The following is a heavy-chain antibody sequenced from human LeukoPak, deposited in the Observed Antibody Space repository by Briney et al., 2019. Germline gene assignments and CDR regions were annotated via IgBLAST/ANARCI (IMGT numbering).Heavy chain of an antibody. Sequence: ASVKVSCKASGYSFTTYWIGWVRQMPGKGLEWMGIIYPGDSETRYSPSFQGQVTMSTDKSISTAYLQWSSLKASDTAMYFCARGGSSYALDYWGQGTLVTVSS. CDR1: GYSFTTYW. V-gene: IGHV5-51*01. CDR3: ARGGSSYALDY. J-gene: IGHJ4*02. D-gene: IGHD5-18*01. CDR2: IYPGDSET.